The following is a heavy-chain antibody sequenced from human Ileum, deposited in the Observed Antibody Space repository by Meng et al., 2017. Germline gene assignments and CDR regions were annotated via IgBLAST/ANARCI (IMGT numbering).Heavy chain of an antibody. CDR1: GYSFSSYE. CDR3: TRRPCSDGTCKTGLVLQH. V-gene: IGHV3-48*03. CDR2: ISGGGGNT. D-gene: IGHD2-15*01. J-gene: IGHJ1*01. Sequence: GESLKISCQASGYSFSSYEMNWVRQAPGEGLEWISYISGGGGNTYYADSVKGRITISRDNAKNSLYLQMNSLRGEDSAVYYCTRRPCSDGTCKTGLVLQHWGQGTLVTVSS.